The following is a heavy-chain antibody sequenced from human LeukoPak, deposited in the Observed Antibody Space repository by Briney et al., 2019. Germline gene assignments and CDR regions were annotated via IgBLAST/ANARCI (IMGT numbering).Heavy chain of an antibody. D-gene: IGHD3-10*01. CDR3: ARGGMVRGDSYYMDV. V-gene: IGHV4-59*08. CDR1: GGSISSYY. Sequence: SETLSLTCTVSGGSISSYYWSWIRQPPGKGLEWIGYIYYSGSTNYNPSLKSRVTISVDTSKNQFSLKLSSVTAADTAVYYCARGGMVRGDSYYMDVWGKGTTVTISS. J-gene: IGHJ6*03. CDR2: IYYSGST.